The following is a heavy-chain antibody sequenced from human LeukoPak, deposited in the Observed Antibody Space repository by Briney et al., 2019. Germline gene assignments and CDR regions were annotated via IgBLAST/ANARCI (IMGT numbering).Heavy chain of an antibody. J-gene: IGHJ4*02. D-gene: IGHD6-6*01. CDR2: IIPILGIA. Sequence: GASVKVSCKASGGTFSSYAISWVRQAPGQGLEWMGRIIPILGIANYAQKFQGRVTITADKSTSTAYMELSSLRSEDTAVYYCARDKGSIAAHPNYWGQGTLVTVSS. CDR3: ARDKGSIAAHPNY. V-gene: IGHV1-69*04. CDR1: GGTFSSYA.